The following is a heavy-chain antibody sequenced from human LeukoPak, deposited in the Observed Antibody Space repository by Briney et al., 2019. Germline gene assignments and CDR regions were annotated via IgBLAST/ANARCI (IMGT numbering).Heavy chain of an antibody. J-gene: IGHJ4*02. V-gene: IGHV1-2*06. Sequence: ASVKVSCKASGYTFTGYYMHWVRQAPGQGLEWMGRIDRNSGGTSYAQKLQGRVTMSRATSISTAYMELSRLTSDDTTVYYCAIDREGGYDKGPFDYWGQGTLVTVSS. CDR1: GYTFTGYY. CDR2: IDRNSGGT. CDR3: AIDREGGYDKGPFDY. D-gene: IGHD5-12*01.